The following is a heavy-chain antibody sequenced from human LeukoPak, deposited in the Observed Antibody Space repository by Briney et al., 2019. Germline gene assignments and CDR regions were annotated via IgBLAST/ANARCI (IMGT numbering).Heavy chain of an antibody. J-gene: IGHJ4*02. Sequence: ASVKVSCKAYGYTFTGQYMHWVRQAPGQGLEWMGWINPNTGDTNYAQKFQGRVTMTRDTAISMAYLELSRLASDDTAVYYCASYPRYISSPPFDYWGQGTLVTVSS. CDR3: ASYPRYISSPPFDY. CDR2: INPNTGDT. V-gene: IGHV1-2*02. D-gene: IGHD5-12*01. CDR1: GYTFTGQY.